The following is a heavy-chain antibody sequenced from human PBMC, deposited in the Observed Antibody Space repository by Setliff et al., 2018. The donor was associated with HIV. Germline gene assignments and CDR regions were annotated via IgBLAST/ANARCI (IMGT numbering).Heavy chain of an antibody. J-gene: IGHJ2*01. CDR3: ARDWVTRSNYYGSGSPWYFDF. Sequence: SETLSLTCIVSGGSVNIGAYYWSWIRQPAGKGLEWIGRVYASAYSNYNPSLKSRVTMSVDTSQNQFSLKLRSVNAADTAVYYCARDWVTRSNYYGSGSPWYFDFWGRGILVTVSS. D-gene: IGHD3-10*01. CDR1: GGSVNIGAYY. V-gene: IGHV4-61*02. CDR2: VYASAYS.